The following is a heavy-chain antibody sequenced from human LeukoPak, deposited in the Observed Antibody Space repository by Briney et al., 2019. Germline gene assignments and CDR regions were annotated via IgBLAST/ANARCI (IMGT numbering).Heavy chain of an antibody. CDR2: IYYSGST. CDR1: GGSISSYY. CDR3: ARQNGVGLFTLP. Sequence: PSETLSLTCTVSGGSISSYYWSWIRQPPGKGLEWIGYIYYSGSTNYNPSLKSRVTISVDTSKTQFSLKVTSVTAADTAVYYCARQNGVGLFTLPGGQGTLVTVSS. J-gene: IGHJ4*02. V-gene: IGHV4-59*08. D-gene: IGHD2-8*01.